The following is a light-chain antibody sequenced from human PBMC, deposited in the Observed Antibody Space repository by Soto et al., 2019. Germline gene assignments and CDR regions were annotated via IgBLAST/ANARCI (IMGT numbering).Light chain of an antibody. Sequence: QSVLTXPRSXXXXXGQSVTISCTGTXXDVGGYNYVSWYQQHPGKAPKLMIYDVSKRPSGVPDRFSGSKSGNTASLTISGLQAEDEADYYCCSYAGSSLVFGGGTKVTVL. CDR2: DVS. CDR1: XXDVGGYNY. V-gene: IGLV2-11*01. CDR3: CSYAGSSLV. J-gene: IGLJ3*02.